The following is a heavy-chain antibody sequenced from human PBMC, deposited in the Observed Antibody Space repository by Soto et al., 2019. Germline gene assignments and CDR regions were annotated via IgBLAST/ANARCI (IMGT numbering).Heavy chain of an antibody. CDR1: GYTFTGYY. CDR3: ARDLPYSNYPSETARSAILYYGMEV. V-gene: IGHV1-2*04. D-gene: IGHD4-4*01. CDR2: INPNSGGT. J-gene: IGHJ6*02. Sequence: ASVKVSCKASGYTFTGYYMHWVGQARGQGLEWMGWINPNSGGTNYAQKFQGWVTMTRDTSISTAYMELSRLRSDDTAVYYCARDLPYSNYPSETARSAILYYGMEVLRQGTTVTLSS.